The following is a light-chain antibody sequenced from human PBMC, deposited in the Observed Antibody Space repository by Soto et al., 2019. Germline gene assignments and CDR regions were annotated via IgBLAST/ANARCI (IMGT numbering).Light chain of an antibody. CDR3: QAWDHSTVV. V-gene: IGLV3-1*01. CDR2: QDT. Sequence: SYELTQPPSVSVSPGQTASITCSGDKLGDKYACWYQQRPGQSPVLVIYQDTKRPSGIPERFSGSNSGNTATLTISGTQAMGGGDYFRQAWDHSTVVFGGGAKVTVL. J-gene: IGLJ2*01. CDR1: KLGDKY.